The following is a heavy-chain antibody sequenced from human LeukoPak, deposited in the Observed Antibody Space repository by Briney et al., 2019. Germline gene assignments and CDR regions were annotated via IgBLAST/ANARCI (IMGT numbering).Heavy chain of an antibody. CDR3: ARGAAATRKYYYDSRAGFDY. Sequence: ASVKVSCKASGYTFTGYYMHWVRQAPGQGLEWMGRINPNSGGTNYAQKFQGRVTMTRDTSSSTAYMELSRLRSDDTAVYYCARGAAATRKYYYDSRAGFDYWGQGTLVTVSS. V-gene: IGHV1-2*06. CDR2: INPNSGGT. D-gene: IGHD3-22*01. CDR1: GYTFTGYY. J-gene: IGHJ4*02.